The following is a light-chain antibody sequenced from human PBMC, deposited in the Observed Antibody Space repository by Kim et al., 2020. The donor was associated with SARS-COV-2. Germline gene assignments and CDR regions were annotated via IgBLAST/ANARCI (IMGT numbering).Light chain of an antibody. J-gene: IGLJ3*02. CDR2: MNN. CDR1: SNNISNLG. V-gene: IGLV10-54*01. Sequence: QTAHPTCTGNSNNISNLGAVVLQPHPVHPPKVISYMNNNLPSGISERLSTSRSVNTASLTITGLQPEDEADYYCSAWDTNLSGWVFGGGTKLTVL. CDR3: SAWDTNLSGWV.